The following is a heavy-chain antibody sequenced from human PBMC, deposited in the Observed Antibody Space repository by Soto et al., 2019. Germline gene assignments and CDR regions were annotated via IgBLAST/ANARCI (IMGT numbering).Heavy chain of an antibody. J-gene: IGHJ4*02. D-gene: IGHD1-26*01. CDR1: GGSISSYY. V-gene: IGHV4-59*01. CDR3: ARGGPWDGFDY. Sequence: SETLSLTCTVSGGSISSYYWSWIRQPPGKGLEWIGYIYYSGSTNYNPSLKSRVTISVDTSKNQFSLKLSSVTAADTAVYYCARGGPWDGFDYWGQGTLVTVSS. CDR2: IYYSGST.